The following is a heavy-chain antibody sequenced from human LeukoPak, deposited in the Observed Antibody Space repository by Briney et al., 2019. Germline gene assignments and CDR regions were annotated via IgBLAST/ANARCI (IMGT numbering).Heavy chain of an antibody. J-gene: IGHJ6*02. CDR1: GYSFPNFW. CDR2: IYPGDSDV. V-gene: IGHV5-51*01. CDR3: ARDSPDYGCMDV. Sequence: GESLKISCKASGYSFPNFWIGWVRQTPGKGLEWMGVIYPGDSDVRYSPSFQGEVTISADKSITTAYLQWNSLKASDTAMYYCARDSPDYGCMDVWGQGTTVTVSS. D-gene: IGHD4-17*01.